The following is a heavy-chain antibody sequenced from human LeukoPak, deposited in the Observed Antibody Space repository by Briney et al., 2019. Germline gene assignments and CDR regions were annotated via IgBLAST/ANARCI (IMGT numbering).Heavy chain of an antibody. CDR2: IIPIFGTA. D-gene: IGHD3-22*01. J-gene: IGHJ3*02. CDR1: GGTFSSYA. V-gene: IGHV1-69*05. CDR3: ARLPSYYDSSGSDAFDI. Sequence: GASVKVSCKASGGTFSSYAISWVRQAPGQGLEWMGRIIPIFGTANYAQKFQGRVTITTDESTSTAYMELSSLRSEDTAVYYCARLPSYYDSSGSDAFDIWGQGTMVTVSS.